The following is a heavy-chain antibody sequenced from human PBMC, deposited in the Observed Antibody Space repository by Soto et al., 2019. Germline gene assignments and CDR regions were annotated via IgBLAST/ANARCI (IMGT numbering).Heavy chain of an antibody. D-gene: IGHD4-4*01. CDR2: INSDGSTT. CDR1: GIIFSNYE. V-gene: IGHV3-48*03. CDR3: ERYKSSDRTLQFFDY. J-gene: IGHJ4*02. Sequence: GGSLRLSCVASGIIFSNYEMNWVRQAPGEGLEWLSYINSDGSTTHYAESVKGRFTVTRDNAKDSLYLQMNSLRVEDTAVYYCERYKSSDRTLQFFDYWGQGPLVTVYS.